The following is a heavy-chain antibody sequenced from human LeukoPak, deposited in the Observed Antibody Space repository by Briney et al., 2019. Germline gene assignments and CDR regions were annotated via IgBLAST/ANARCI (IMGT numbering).Heavy chain of an antibody. V-gene: IGHV1-69*01. Sequence: SVKVSCKASGGTFSSYAISWVRQAPGQGLEWMGGIIPIFGTANYAQKFQGRVTITADESTSTAYMELSSLRSEDTAVYYCARSHPQNYYDSSGYYVSFDYWGQGTLVTVSS. CDR2: IIPIFGTA. J-gene: IGHJ4*02. CDR3: ARSHPQNYYDSSGYYVSFDY. CDR1: GGTFSSYA. D-gene: IGHD3-22*01.